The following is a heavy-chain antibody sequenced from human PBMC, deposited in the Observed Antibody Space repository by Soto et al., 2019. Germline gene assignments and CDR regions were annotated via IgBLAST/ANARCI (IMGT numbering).Heavy chain of an antibody. J-gene: IGHJ4*02. CDR3: ARSPTHFNYVWGNSTY. CDR2: IDHSGST. CDR1: AESFSGYS. Sequence: LSLTCAVFAESFSGYSWSWVRQPPGKGLEWIGEIDHSGSTNYNPSLESRITISVDTSKNQFSLKLRLVTAADTAMYYCARSPTHFNYVWGNSTYRGQGTLVTVSS. V-gene: IGHV4-34*01. D-gene: IGHD3-16*01.